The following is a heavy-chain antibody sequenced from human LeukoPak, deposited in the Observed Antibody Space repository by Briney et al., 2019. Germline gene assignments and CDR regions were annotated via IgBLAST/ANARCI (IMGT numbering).Heavy chain of an antibody. CDR1: GGSISSYY. Sequence: SETLSLTCTVSGGSISSYYWSWIRQPAGKGLEWIGRIYTSGSTNYNPSLKSRVTMAVDTSKNQSSLKLSSVTAADTAVYYCARERRNGDYSIGDAFDIWGQGTMVTVSS. J-gene: IGHJ3*02. CDR2: IYTSGST. D-gene: IGHD4-17*01. CDR3: ARERRNGDYSIGDAFDI. V-gene: IGHV4-4*07.